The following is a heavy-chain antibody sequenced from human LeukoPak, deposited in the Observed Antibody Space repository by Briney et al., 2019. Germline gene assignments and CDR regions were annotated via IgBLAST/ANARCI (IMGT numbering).Heavy chain of an antibody. CDR3: ARFGTSSSRFFDQ. CDR1: GGSMNHYY. V-gene: IGHV4-59*01. Sequence: PSETLSLTCTLSGGSMNHYYWSWIRQPPGKGLEWLGFIFYSGSTNYNPSLKSRVTISIDTSRNQFSLKLNSVTAADTAVYYCARFGTSSSRFFDQWGQGTLVTVSS. J-gene: IGHJ4*02. D-gene: IGHD6-6*01. CDR2: IFYSGST.